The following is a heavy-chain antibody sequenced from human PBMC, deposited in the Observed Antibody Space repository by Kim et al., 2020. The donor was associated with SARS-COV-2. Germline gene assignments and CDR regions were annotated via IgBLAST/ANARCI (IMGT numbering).Heavy chain of an antibody. J-gene: IGHJ5*02. D-gene: IGHD6-6*01. V-gene: IGHV1-3*01. Sequence: ASVKVSCKASGYTFTSYAMHWVRQAPGQRLEWMGWINAGNGNTKYSQKFQGRVTITRDTSASTAYMELSSLRSEDTAVYYCARRGSIAARLSWFDPWGQGTLVTVSS. CDR1: GYTFTSYA. CDR3: ARRGSIAARLSWFDP. CDR2: INAGNGNT.